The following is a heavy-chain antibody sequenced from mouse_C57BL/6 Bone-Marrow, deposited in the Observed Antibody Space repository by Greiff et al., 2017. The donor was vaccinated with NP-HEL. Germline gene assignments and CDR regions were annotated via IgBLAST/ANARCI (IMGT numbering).Heavy chain of an antibody. D-gene: IGHD1-1*01. CDR2: IDPSDIYT. CDR3: ARGRITTVVAYYFDY. CDR1: GYTFTSYW. J-gene: IGHJ2*01. V-gene: IGHV1-69*01. Sequence: QVQLQQPGAELVMPGASVKLSCKASGYTFTSYWMHWVKQRPGQGLEWIGEIDPSDIYTNYNQKFKGKSTLTVDKSSSTAYMQLSSLTSEDSAVYYCARGRITTVVAYYFDYWGQGNTLTVSS.